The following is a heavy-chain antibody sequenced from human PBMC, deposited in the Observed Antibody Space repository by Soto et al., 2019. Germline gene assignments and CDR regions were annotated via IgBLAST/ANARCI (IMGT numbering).Heavy chain of an antibody. CDR1: GYSFTSYW. V-gene: IGHV5-10-1*01. CDR3: ARLLLSRVDFDP. Sequence: EVQLVESGAEVKKPGESLRISCKGSGYSFTSYWISWVRQMPGKDLEWMGRIDPSDSYTNYSPSFQRHVTISADKSISTAYLQWSSLKASDTAMYYCARLLLSRVDFDPWGQGTLVTVSS. CDR2: IDPSDSYT. J-gene: IGHJ5*02. D-gene: IGHD3-16*02.